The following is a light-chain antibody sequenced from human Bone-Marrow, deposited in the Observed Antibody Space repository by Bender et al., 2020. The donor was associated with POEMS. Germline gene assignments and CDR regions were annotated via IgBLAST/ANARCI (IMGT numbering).Light chain of an antibody. CDR2: EVS. CDR3: CSYAGNSIFVL. Sequence: QSALTQPASVSGSLGQSITISCIGTSSDGDTFNFVSWYQHHPGKAPKLMIYEVSQRPSGVSSRFSGSKSGNTASLTISGLQAEDEADYYCCSYAGNSIFVLFGGGTKLTVL. V-gene: IGLV2-23*02. CDR1: SSDGDTFNF. J-gene: IGLJ2*01.